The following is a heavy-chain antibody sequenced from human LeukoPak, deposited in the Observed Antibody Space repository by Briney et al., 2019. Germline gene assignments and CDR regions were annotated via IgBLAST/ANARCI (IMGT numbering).Heavy chain of an antibody. Sequence: ASVKVSCKASGGTFSSYAISWVRQAPGQGLEWMGWIGPYNGNTKYAQKFQGRVTVTTDTSTSTAYMELRSLRSDDTAVYFCARAVLGGPTVYYNYYHMDVWAKGPRSPSP. V-gene: IGHV1-18*01. J-gene: IGHJ6*03. D-gene: IGHD1-26*01. CDR3: ARAVLGGPTVYYNYYHMDV. CDR2: IGPYNGNT. CDR1: GGTFSSYA.